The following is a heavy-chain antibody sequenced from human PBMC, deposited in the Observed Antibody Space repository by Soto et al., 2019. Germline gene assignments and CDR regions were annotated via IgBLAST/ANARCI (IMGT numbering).Heavy chain of an antibody. CDR3: ARDGSYYDVLTEHYFDV. CDR1: GFTFSSYA. D-gene: IGHD3-9*01. J-gene: IGHJ4*02. CDR2: ISDDGTNK. V-gene: IGHV3-30*04. Sequence: QVQLVESGGGVVQPGRSLRLSCAASGFTFSSYAMHWVRQAPGKGLEWVAVISDDGTNKDYADSVKGRFTISRDKSTSTLDLQMDRLRSEDTAVYYCARDGSYYDVLTEHYFDVWGQGTLVSVSA.